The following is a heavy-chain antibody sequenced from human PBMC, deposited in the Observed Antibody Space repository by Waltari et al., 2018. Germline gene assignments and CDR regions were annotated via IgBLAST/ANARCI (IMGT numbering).Heavy chain of an antibody. Sequence: QVQLQESGPGLVKPSQTLSLTCTVAGGSISSGGYYWSWIRQHPGKGLEWIGYIYYSGITYYNPSLKSRVTISVDTSKNQFSLKLSSVTAADTAVYYCARVPSGAMAADFDYWGQGTLVTVSS. CDR3: ARVPSGAMAADFDY. D-gene: IGHD1-26*01. CDR1: GGSISSGGYY. V-gene: IGHV4-31*03. CDR2: IYYSGIT. J-gene: IGHJ4*02.